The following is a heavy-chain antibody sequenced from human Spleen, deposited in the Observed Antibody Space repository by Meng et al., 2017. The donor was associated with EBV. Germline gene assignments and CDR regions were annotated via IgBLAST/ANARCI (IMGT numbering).Heavy chain of an antibody. V-gene: IGHV3-74*01. CDR2: INEDGRTT. CDR3: SRDLAGPYDD. Sequence: EGQLVESGGALVQPWGSLRLSCAASGFTFSTYWMHWVRQVPGKGLVWISRINEDGRTTTYADSVKGRFTISRDNTKNTLYLQMNSLRVEDTALYFCSRDLAGPYDDWGQGTLVTVSS. J-gene: IGHJ4*02. CDR1: GFTFSTYW.